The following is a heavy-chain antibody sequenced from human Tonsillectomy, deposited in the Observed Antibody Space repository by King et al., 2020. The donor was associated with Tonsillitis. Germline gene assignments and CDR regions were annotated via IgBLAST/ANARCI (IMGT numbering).Heavy chain of an antibody. V-gene: IGHV4-39*02. CDR2: IYFSGST. J-gene: IGHJ4*02. CDR1: GDSISSSSYY. Sequence: LQLQESGPGLVKPSETLSLTCTVSGDSISSSSYYWGWIRQPPGKGLEWIGSIYFSGSTYYNPSLKSRATISVDTSKNHFSLKLSSVTAADTAVYYCARWDVMALDHWGQGTLVTVSS. CDR3: ARWDVMALDH. D-gene: IGHD1-26*01.